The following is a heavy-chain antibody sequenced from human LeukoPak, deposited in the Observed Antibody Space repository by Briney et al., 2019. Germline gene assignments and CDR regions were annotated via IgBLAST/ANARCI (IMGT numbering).Heavy chain of an antibody. CDR2: ISGSGGST. CDR1: GFTFSSYA. CDR3: AKGEDYDFWSGYFGVN. J-gene: IGHJ4*02. D-gene: IGHD3-3*01. Sequence: GGSLRLSCAASGFTFSSYAMSWVRQAPGKGLEWVSAISGSGGSTYYADSVKGRFTISRDNSKNTLYLQMNSLRAEDTAVYYCAKGEDYDFWSGYFGVNWGQGTLVTVSS. V-gene: IGHV3-23*01.